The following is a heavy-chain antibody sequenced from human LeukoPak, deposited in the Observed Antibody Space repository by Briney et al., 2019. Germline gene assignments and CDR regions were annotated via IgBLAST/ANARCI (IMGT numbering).Heavy chain of an antibody. J-gene: IGHJ4*02. CDR1: GFTFSNAW. CDR2: IKSKTDGGTT. D-gene: IGHD6-13*01. V-gene: IGHV3-15*01. Sequence: GGSLRLSCAASGFTFSNAWMSWVRQAPGKGLEWGGRIKSKTDGGTTDYAAPVKGRFTISRDDSKNTLYLQMNSLKTEDTAVYYCTTLGSSWYGVDYWGQGTLVTVSS. CDR3: TTLGSSWYGVDY.